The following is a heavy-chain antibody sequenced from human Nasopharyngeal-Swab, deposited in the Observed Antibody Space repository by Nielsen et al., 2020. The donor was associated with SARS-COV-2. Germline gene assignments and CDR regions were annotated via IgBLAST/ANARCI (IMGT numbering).Heavy chain of an antibody. CDR1: GFSLSTSGMC. J-gene: IGHJ4*02. V-gene: IGHV2-70*01. CDR2: IDWDDDK. CDR3: ARILVGRYYGSGSYYYFDY. D-gene: IGHD3-10*01. Sequence: SGPTLVKPTQTLTLTCTFSGFSLSTSGMCVSWIRQPPGKALEWLALIDWDDDKYYSTSLKTRLTISKDTSKNQVVLTMTNMDPVDTATYYCARILVGRYYGSGSYYYFDYRGQGTLVTVSS.